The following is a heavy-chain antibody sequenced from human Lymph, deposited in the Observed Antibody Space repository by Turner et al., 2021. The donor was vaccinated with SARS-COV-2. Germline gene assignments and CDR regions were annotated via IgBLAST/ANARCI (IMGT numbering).Heavy chain of an antibody. CDR3: ARIGHDILTGLLDWFDP. CDR2: IFSNDEK. CDR1: GFSLSNGRMG. D-gene: IGHD3-9*01. Sequence: QVTLKESGPVLVKPTATLPLTCTVSGFSLSNGRMGVSWIRQPPGKALEWLAHIFSNDEKSYSTSLKSRLTISKDTSKSQVVLTMTNMDPVDTGTYYCARIGHDILTGLLDWFDPWGQGTLVTVSS. J-gene: IGHJ5*02. V-gene: IGHV2-26*01.